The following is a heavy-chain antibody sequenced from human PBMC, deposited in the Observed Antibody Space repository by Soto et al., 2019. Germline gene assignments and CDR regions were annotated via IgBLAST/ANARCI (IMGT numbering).Heavy chain of an antibody. J-gene: IGHJ4*02. CDR1: GFTFTSYA. CDR3: ARQWLDSSYFDY. D-gene: IGHD6-19*01. CDR2: ISSNGGST. Sequence: EVQLVESGGGLVQPGGSLRLSCAASGFTFTSYAMHWVRQAPGKGLEYVSAISSNGGSTYYANSVKGRFTISRDNSKNTLYLQMGSLSVEGMAAYYCARQWLDSSYFDYWGQGTLVTVSS. V-gene: IGHV3-64*01.